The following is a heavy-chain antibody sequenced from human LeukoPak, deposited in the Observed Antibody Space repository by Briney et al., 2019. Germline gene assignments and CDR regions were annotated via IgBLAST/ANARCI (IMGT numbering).Heavy chain of an antibody. D-gene: IGHD3-22*01. J-gene: IGHJ4*02. CDR1: RGSIRGSSYY. CDR2: IYYTGCT. Sequence: ASESLSLTCTLPRGSIRGSSYYWGWIRQPPGKGLEWLGSIYYTGCTYYNPSLKSRVTISVDTSKNQFSLKLSSVTAADTAVYYCARQHYDNSGYYRVNFDYWGQGTLVTVSS. V-gene: IGHV4-39*01. CDR3: ARQHYDNSGYYRVNFDY.